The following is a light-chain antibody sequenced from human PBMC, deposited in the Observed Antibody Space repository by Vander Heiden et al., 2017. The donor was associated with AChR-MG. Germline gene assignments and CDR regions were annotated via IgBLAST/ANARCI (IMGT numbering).Light chain of an antibody. Sequence: EIVLTQPPATLSLSPGENATLSCMASQRVSSYLAWYQQKPGQAPRLLIYDASNKATGIPARFSGSGSGTDFTLTISSLEPEDFAVYYCQQRSNWPSLTFGGGTKVEIK. CDR2: DAS. J-gene: IGKJ4*01. V-gene: IGKV3-11*01. CDR3: QQRSNWPSLT. CDR1: QRVSSY.